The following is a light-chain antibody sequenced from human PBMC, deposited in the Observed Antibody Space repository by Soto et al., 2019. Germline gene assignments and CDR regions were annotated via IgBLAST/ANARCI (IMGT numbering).Light chain of an antibody. CDR1: QIVLYSSNNKNY. CDR3: QQYDNWPPIT. Sequence: DVVLTLSPDSLAVSLGERATINVKAGQIVLYSSNNKNYLAWYQQKPGQSPRLLIYGASTRAAGIPARFRGSRSGTEFTLTISSLLSEDFAVYYCQQYDNWPPITFGQGTRLEIK. J-gene: IGKJ5*01. CDR2: GAS. V-gene: IGKV4-1*01.